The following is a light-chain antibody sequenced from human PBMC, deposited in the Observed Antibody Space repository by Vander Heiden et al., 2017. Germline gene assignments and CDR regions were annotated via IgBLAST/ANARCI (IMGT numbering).Light chain of an antibody. CDR1: RSDVAGYNY. J-gene: IGLJ3*02. CDR2: DVS. CDR3: SSYTTSSTSV. V-gene: IGLV2-14*01. Sequence: QSALTQPASVSGSPGKSITLPCPGTRSDVAGYNYVSWYQQHPGKAPKLMIHDVSNRPSGFSNRFSGSKSGNTASLTISGLQAEDEADYYCSSYTTSSTSVFGGGTKLTVL.